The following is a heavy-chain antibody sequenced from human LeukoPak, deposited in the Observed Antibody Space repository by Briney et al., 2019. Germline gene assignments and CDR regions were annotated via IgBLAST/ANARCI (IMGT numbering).Heavy chain of an antibody. Sequence: PSETLSLTCAVYGGSFSGYYWSWIRQSQGKWLEWIGEINHSGSTNYIPSLKSRVTISVDTSKNQFSLKLSSVAAADTAAYYCARGVGVYSNYPTYYYYYYIDVWGKGTTVTVSS. V-gene: IGHV4-34*01. D-gene: IGHD4-11*01. CDR2: INHSGST. CDR1: GGSFSGYY. CDR3: ARGVGVYSNYPTYYYYYYIDV. J-gene: IGHJ6*03.